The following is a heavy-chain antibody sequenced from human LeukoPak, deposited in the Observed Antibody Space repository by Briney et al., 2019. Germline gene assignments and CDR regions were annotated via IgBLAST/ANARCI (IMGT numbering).Heavy chain of an antibody. V-gene: IGHV3-21*01. Sequence: PGGSLRLSCAASGFTFSNHGMNWVRQAPGKGLEWVSGISPSGDIKYYADSVEGRFTISRDNAKNSLYLQMNSLRAEDTAVYYCARDWYDNSDAFDIWGQGTMVTVSS. J-gene: IGHJ3*02. CDR1: GFTFSNHG. CDR2: ISPSGDIK. CDR3: ARDWYDNSDAFDI. D-gene: IGHD3-9*01.